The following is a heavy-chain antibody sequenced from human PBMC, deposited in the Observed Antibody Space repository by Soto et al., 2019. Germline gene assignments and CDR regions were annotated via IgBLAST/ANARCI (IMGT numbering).Heavy chain of an antibody. V-gene: IGHV4-34*01. CDR2: INHNGGA. J-gene: IGHJ4*01. CDR3: ARGLNPTVAVTANRALDR. CDR1: GGSFSGYQ. Sequence: SETLSLTCAVYGGSFSGYQWTWIRQPPGKGLEWIGEINHNGGANHNPSLKSRVTISVDKSKNQFSLKLSPVTAADPAVYYWARGLNPTVAVTANRALDRWGQGILVTVSS. D-gene: IGHD2-21*02.